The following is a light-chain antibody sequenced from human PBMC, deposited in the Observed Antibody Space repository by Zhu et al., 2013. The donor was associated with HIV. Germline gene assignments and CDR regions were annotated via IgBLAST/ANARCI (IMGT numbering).Light chain of an antibody. CDR2: DDS. Sequence: SYVLTQPPSVSVAPGKTASITCGGNNIGSKAVHWYQQKPGQAPVMVIYDDSDRPSGIPERFSGSNSGNTATLTISRVEAGDEADYYCQVWDSSSDHPYVFGTGTKVTVL. V-gene: IGLV3-21*04. J-gene: IGLJ1*01. CDR1: NIGSKA. CDR3: QVWDSSSDHPYV.